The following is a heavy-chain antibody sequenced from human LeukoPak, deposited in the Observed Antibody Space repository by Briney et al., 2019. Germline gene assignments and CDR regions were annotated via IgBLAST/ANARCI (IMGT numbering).Heavy chain of an antibody. D-gene: IGHD5-18*01. J-gene: IGHJ4*02. Sequence: ASVKVSCKASGYTFTSYGIFWVRQAPGQGLEWMGCISTYNGDTNYAHKLQGRVTITTDNSTNTAYMELRSLKSDDTAVYYCARGLQERGYSYGSVYWGQGTLVSVSS. V-gene: IGHV1-18*04. CDR3: ARGLQERGYSYGSVY. CDR2: ISTYNGDT. CDR1: GYTFTSYG.